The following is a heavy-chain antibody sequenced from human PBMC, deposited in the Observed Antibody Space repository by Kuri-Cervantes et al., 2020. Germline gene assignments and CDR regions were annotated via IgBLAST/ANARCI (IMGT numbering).Heavy chain of an antibody. CDR3: ARQGGYNNFDY. Sequence: ASVKVSCKASGYTFTSYYMHWARQAPGQGLEWMGIINPSGGSTSYAQKFQGRVTMTRDTSTSTAYMELRSLRSDDTAVYYCARQGGYNNFDYWGQGTLVTVSS. D-gene: IGHD5-24*01. J-gene: IGHJ4*02. V-gene: IGHV1-46*01. CDR1: GYTFTSYY. CDR2: INPSGGST.